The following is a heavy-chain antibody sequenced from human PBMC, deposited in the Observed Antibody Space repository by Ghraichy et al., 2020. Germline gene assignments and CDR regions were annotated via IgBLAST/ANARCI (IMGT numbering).Heavy chain of an antibody. CDR2: IKQDGSEK. CDR3: ARDSGYYYDSSGYRWFDP. D-gene: IGHD3-22*01. V-gene: IGHV3-7*01. CDR1: GFTFSSYW. J-gene: IGHJ5*02. Sequence: ETLSLTCAASGFTFSSYWMSWVRQAPGKGLEWVANIKQDGSEKYYVDSVKGRFTISRDNAKNSLYLQMNSLRAEDTAVYYCARDSGYYYDSSGYRWFDPWGQGTLVTVSS.